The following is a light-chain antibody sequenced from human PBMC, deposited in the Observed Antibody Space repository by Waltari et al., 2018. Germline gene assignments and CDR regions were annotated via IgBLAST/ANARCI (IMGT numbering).Light chain of an antibody. J-gene: IGLJ2*01. CDR3: SSYTKGASLV. V-gene: IGLV2-14*03. Sequence: QSALTQPAPVSGSPGQSITISCTGTSSDVGGYNFVSWYQQHPGKAPKVIIYNVNYRPSGISDRFSGSKSGNTASLTISGLQAEDEGHYYCSSYTKGASLVFAGGTKVTVL. CDR2: NVN. CDR1: SSDVGGYNF.